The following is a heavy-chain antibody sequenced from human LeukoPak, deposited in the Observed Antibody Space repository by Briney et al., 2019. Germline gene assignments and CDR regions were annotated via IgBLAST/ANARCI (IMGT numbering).Heavy chain of an antibody. V-gene: IGHV4-39*07. Sequence: PSETLSLTCTVSGDSISGSSYFWGWIRQPPGKGLEWIGTIYSTGSTYYNPSLKSRVTISVDTSKNQFSLKLTSVTAADTAVYYCARDTGYCSGGYCYSGLSEYFDYWGQGTLVTVSS. J-gene: IGHJ4*02. D-gene: IGHD2-15*01. CDR2: IYSTGST. CDR1: GDSISGSSYF. CDR3: ARDTGYCSGGYCYSGLSEYFDY.